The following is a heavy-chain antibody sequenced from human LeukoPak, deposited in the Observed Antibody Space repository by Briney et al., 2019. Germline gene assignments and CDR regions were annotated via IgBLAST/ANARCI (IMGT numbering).Heavy chain of an antibody. V-gene: IGHV3-11*01. Sequence: GGSLRLSCAASGFTFSDFYMTWIRQAPGKGLEWVSYISNRGTTIHYADSVRGRFTISRDNAKKSLYLQMNGLRAEDTAVYYCARSADRSGYFREITLYYFDYWGQGTLVTVSS. CDR2: ISNRGTTI. J-gene: IGHJ4*02. CDR1: GFTFSDFY. D-gene: IGHD3-22*01. CDR3: ARSADRSGYFREITLYYFDY.